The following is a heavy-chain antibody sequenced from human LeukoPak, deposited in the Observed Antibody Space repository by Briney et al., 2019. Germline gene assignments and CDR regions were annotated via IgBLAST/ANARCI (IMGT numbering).Heavy chain of an antibody. CDR1: GYTFTGYY. D-gene: IGHD5-18*01. Sequence: ASFEVSWKASGYTFTGYYMHWVRQAPGQGLEWIGWINPNSGGTNYAQKFQGRVTITRDTSISTAYMELSRLRSDDTAVYYCARGYSYGSNWFDPWGQGPLVTVSS. J-gene: IGHJ5*02. CDR2: INPNSGGT. V-gene: IGHV1-2*02. CDR3: ARGYSYGSNWFDP.